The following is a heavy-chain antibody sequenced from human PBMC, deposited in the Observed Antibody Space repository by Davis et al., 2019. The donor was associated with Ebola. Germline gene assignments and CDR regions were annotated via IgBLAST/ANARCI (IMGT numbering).Heavy chain of an antibody. J-gene: IGHJ6*04. CDR2: TYYSSKWYN. D-gene: IGHD5-18*01. CDR1: GDSVSSGG. Sequence: HSQTLSLTRAISGDSVSSGGWNWIRQSPSRGLEWLGRTYYSSKWYNDYAVSVKSRVTISPDTSKNQFSLQLNSVTPEDTALYYCARGWLRGGMDVWGEGTTVTVSS. V-gene: IGHV6-1*01. CDR3: ARGWLRGGMDV.